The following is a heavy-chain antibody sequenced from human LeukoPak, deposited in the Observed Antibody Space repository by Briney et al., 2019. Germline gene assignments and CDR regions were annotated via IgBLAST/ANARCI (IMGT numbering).Heavy chain of an antibody. CDR2: ISYDGSNK. D-gene: IGHD3-22*01. V-gene: IGHV3-30*18. CDR3: AKDQYYYDSSGYYFSPDY. CDR1: GFTFSNYG. Sequence: PGGSLRLSCAASGFTFSNYGMHWVRQAPGKGLEWVAVISYDGSNKYYADSVKGRFTISRDDSKNTLFLQMNSLRAEDTAVYYCAKDQYYYDSSGYYFSPDYWGQGTLVTVSS. J-gene: IGHJ4*02.